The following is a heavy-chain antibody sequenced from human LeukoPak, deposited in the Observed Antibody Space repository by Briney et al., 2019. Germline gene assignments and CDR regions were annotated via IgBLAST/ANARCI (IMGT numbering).Heavy chain of an antibody. CDR3: ARDKIAAAGSFDY. D-gene: IGHD6-13*01. V-gene: IGHV3-21*01. CDR2: ISSSSSYI. J-gene: IGHJ4*02. CDR1: GFTFSSYE. Sequence: GGSLRLSCAASGFTFSSYEMNWVGQAPGKGLEWVSSISSSSSYIYYADSVKGRFTISRDNAKNSLYLQMNSLRAEDTAVYYCARDKIAAAGSFDYWGQGTLVTVSS.